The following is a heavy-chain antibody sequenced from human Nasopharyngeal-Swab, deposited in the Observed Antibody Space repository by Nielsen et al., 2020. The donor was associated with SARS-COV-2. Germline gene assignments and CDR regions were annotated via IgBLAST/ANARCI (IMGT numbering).Heavy chain of an antibody. D-gene: IGHD3-3*01. V-gene: IGHV1-18*01. CDR1: GYTFTSYG. Sequence: ASVKVSCKASGYTFTSYGISWVRQAPGQGLEWMGWISAYNGNTNYAQKLQGRVTMTTDTSTSTAYMGLRSLRSDDTAVYYCARDRIFGVVITAVDYWGQGTLVTVSS. CDR3: ARDRIFGVVITAVDY. J-gene: IGHJ4*02. CDR2: ISAYNGNT.